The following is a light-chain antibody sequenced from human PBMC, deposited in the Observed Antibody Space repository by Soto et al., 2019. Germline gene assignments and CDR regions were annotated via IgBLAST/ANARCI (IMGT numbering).Light chain of an antibody. CDR1: SSDVGGYNY. CDR2: AVS. J-gene: IGLJ3*02. CDR3: YSYTGTYTWV. Sequence: QSVLTQPHSVSGSPGQSVTISCTGTSSDVGGYNYVSWYQQHPGRAPKLLISAVSERPSGVPDRFSGSRSGNTASLTISGLQAEDEAAYYCYSYTGTYTWVFGGGTKLTVL. V-gene: IGLV2-11*01.